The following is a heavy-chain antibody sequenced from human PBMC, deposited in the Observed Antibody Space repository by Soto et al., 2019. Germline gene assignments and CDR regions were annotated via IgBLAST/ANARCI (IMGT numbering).Heavy chain of an antibody. CDR2: MYWDDTT. V-gene: IGHV2-5*02. Sequence: QITLKESGPTLVKPTQTLTLTCTFSGFSLTTDRVGVGWIRQPPGEALEWLAVMYWDDTTTYRPSLESRLTITKDTSKNQVALTMTNMDSVDTATYYCAHAYGGRSLYWGQGTLVTVSS. J-gene: IGHJ4*02. CDR1: GFSLTTDRVG. D-gene: IGHD1-26*01. CDR3: AHAYGGRSLY.